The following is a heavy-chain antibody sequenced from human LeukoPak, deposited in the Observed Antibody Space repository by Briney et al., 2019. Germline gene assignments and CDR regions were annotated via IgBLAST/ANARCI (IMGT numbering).Heavy chain of an antibody. CDR2: INHSGST. Sequence: PSETLSLTCAVYGGSFSGYYWSWIRQPPGKGLEWIGEINHSGSTNYNPSLKSRVTISVDTSKNQFSLKLSSVTAADTAVYYCARAAVGYDSSGYYVGYYYYYMDVWGKGTTVTVSS. D-gene: IGHD3-22*01. CDR3: ARAAVGYDSSGYYVGYYYYYMDV. CDR1: GGSFSGYY. J-gene: IGHJ6*03. V-gene: IGHV4-34*01.